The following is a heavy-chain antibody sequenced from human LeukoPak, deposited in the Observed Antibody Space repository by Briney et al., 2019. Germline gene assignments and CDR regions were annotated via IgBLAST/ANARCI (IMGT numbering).Heavy chain of an antibody. CDR3: AKYRGFGDSYDS. Sequence: GGSLRLSCAASGFTFSDYYMSWVRQAPGKGLEWVSSIGGSSTYYADFVKGRFTISRDTSKNTMDLQMNSLRAEDTAIYYCAKYRGFGDSYDSWGQGTLVTVSS. V-gene: IGHV3-23*01. D-gene: IGHD3-16*01. CDR2: IGGSST. CDR1: GFTFSDYY. J-gene: IGHJ4*02.